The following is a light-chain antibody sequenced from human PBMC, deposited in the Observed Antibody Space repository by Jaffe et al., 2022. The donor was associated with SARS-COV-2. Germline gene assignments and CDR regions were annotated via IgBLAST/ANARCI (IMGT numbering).Light chain of an antibody. V-gene: IGLV2-14*03. CDR2: DVT. CDR3: SSYTDSNAWV. CDR1: SSDVGDYNY. Sequence: QSALTQPASVSGSPGQSITISCTATSSDVGDYNYVSWYQQHPGKAPELMIYDVTYRPSGVSNRFSGSKSGNTASLTISGLQAEDEADYYCSSYTDSNAWVFGGGTKLTVL. J-gene: IGLJ3*02.